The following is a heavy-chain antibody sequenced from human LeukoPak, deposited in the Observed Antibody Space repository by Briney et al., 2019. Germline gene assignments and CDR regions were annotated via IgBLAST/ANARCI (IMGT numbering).Heavy chain of an antibody. CDR3: ARLIGQWLVLDY. Sequence: SETLSLTCTVSAGSTSSSSYYWGWIRQPPGKGLEWIGSIYYSGSTYYNPSLKSRVTISVDTSKNQFSLKLSSVTAADTAVYYCARLIGQWLVLDYWGQGTLVTVSS. CDR1: AGSTSSSSYY. D-gene: IGHD6-19*01. V-gene: IGHV4-39*01. J-gene: IGHJ4*02. CDR2: IYYSGST.